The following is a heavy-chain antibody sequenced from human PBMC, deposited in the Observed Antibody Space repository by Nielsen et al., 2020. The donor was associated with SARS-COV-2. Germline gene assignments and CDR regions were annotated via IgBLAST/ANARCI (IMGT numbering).Heavy chain of an antibody. J-gene: IGHJ4*02. V-gene: IGHV3-66*04. D-gene: IGHD2-15*01. CDR3: AKHLLGRYIASGGCDY. CDR1: GFLVSTKY. Sequence: GESLKISCAASGFLVSTKYMNWVRQAPGKGLEWVSVFYSGGTTLYADSVKGRFTISRDNDENSLYLQINSLTADDTAVYYCAKHLLGRYIASGGCDYWGQGTLVTVSS. CDR2: FYSGGTT.